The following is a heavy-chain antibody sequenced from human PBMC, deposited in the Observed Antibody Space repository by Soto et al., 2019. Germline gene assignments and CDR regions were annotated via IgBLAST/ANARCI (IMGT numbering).Heavy chain of an antibody. D-gene: IGHD2-2*01. CDR3: ARGPTDVVYCSSTSCYEYNWFDP. J-gene: IGHJ5*02. CDR1: GFTFSSYS. CDR2: ISSSSSYI. Sequence: PGGSLRLSCAASGFTFSSYSMNWVRQAPGKGLEWVSSISSSSSYIYYADSVKGRFTISRDNAKNSLYLQMNSLRAEDTAVYYCARGPTDVVYCSSTSCYEYNWFDPWGQGTLVTVSS. V-gene: IGHV3-21*01.